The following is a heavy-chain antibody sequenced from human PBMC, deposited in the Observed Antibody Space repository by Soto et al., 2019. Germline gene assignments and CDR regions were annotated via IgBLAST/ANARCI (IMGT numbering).Heavy chain of an antibody. Sequence: PGESLKISCKGSGYSFTSYWIGWVRQMPGKGLEWMGIIYPGDSDTRYSPSFQGQVTISADKSISTAYLQWSSLKASDTAMYYCARHGNDFWSGQNWFDPWGQGTLVTVS. D-gene: IGHD3-3*01. CDR3: ARHGNDFWSGQNWFDP. CDR1: GYSFTSYW. V-gene: IGHV5-51*01. CDR2: IYPGDSDT. J-gene: IGHJ5*02.